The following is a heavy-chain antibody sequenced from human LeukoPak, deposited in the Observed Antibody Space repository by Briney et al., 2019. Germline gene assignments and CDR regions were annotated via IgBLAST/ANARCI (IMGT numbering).Heavy chain of an antibody. Sequence: PSETLSLTCTVSGGSISSGDYYWSWIRQPPGKGLEWIGYIYYSGSTYYNPSLKSRVTISVDTSKNQFSLKLSSVTAADTAVYYCARGSMVRGVIGFDYRGQGTLVTVSS. CDR2: IYYSGST. J-gene: IGHJ4*02. V-gene: IGHV4-30-4*01. CDR1: GGSISSGDYY. CDR3: ARGSMVRGVIGFDY. D-gene: IGHD3-10*01.